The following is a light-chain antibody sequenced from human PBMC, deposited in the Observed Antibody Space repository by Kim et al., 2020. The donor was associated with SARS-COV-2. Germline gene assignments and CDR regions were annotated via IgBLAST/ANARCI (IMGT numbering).Light chain of an antibody. CDR1: SSNIGNNY. J-gene: IGLJ1*01. CDR3: AAWDDSLSGQV. Sequence: GQRVSISCSGSSSNIGNNYVHWYQQLPGTAPQLLIYRNDQRPSGVPDRFSGSKSGTSASLAISGLRSEDEADYYCAAWDDSLSGQVFGTGTKVTVL. V-gene: IGLV1-47*01. CDR2: RND.